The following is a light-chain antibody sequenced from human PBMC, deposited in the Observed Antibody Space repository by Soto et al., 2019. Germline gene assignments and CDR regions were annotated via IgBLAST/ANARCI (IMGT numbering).Light chain of an antibody. V-gene: IGLV2-8*01. J-gene: IGLJ3*02. CDR3: RSYAGSNILV. CDR2: EVT. Sequence: QSALTQPPSASGSPGQSVTISCTGTRSDVGGYNYVSWYQQHPGKVPKLLIYEVTKRPSGVPDRFSGSKSGNTASLTVSGLQAEDEGDYYCRSYAGSNILVFGGGTKLTV. CDR1: RSDVGGYNY.